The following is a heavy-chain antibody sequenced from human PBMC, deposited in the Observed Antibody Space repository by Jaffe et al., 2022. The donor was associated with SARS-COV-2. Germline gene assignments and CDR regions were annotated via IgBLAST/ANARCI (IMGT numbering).Heavy chain of an antibody. J-gene: IGHJ3*02. CDR3: ARERVAAADDDAFDI. V-gene: IGHV1-2*02. D-gene: IGHD6-13*01. CDR1: GYTFSDFY. CDR2: INPKSGGT. Sequence: QVQLVQSGAEMKKPGASVKLSCKASGYTFSDFYIHCVRQAPGQGLEWMGWINPKSGGTKYAEKFQGRVTMTRDTSISTVYMELSSLRSDDTAMYFCARERVAAADDDAFDIWGQGTVVTVSS.